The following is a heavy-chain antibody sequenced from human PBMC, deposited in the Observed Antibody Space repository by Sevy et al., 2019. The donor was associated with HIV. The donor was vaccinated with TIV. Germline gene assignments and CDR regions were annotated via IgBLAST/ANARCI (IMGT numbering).Heavy chain of an antibody. CDR1: GGSISSSNW. CDR2: IYHSGST. V-gene: IGHV4-4*02. CDR3: ARFYLLADKPKYSSSSPGGYYYYGMDV. D-gene: IGHD6-6*01. Sequence: SETLSLTCAVSGGSISSSNWWSWVRQPPGKGLEWIGEIYHSGSTNYNPSLKSRVTISVDKSKNQFSLKLSSVTAADTAVYYCARFYLLADKPKYSSSSPGGYYYYGMDVWGQGTTVTVSS. J-gene: IGHJ6*02.